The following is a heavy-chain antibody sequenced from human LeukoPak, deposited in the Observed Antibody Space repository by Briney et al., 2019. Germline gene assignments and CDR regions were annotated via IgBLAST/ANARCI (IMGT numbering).Heavy chain of an antibody. J-gene: IGHJ4*02. CDR3: ARGKYCTSTSCYNPVDYFEY. V-gene: IGHV3-23*01. D-gene: IGHD2-2*02. CDR2: ISGSGAST. CDR1: GFTFSSYA. Sequence: GGSLRLSCEASGFTFSSYAMSWVRQAPGKGLEWVSAISGSGASTYYTDSVKGRFTISRDNSKSTLYLQMNSLRAEDTAVYYCARGKYCTSTSCYNPVDYFEYWGQGTLVTVSS.